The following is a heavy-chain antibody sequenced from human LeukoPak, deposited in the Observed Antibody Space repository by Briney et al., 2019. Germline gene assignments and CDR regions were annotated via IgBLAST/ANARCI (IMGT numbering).Heavy chain of an antibody. CDR1: GFTFSSYD. CDR2: ISGGGGGK. CDR3: AKDLGGKPYYYYVLDV. J-gene: IGHJ6*02. Sequence: GGSLRLSCAAYGFTFSSYDMSWVRQAPGKGLEWVGDISGGGGGKFYADSVNGRFPSSRDNADITLYLQMNSLSAEHTAVYYCAKDLGGKPYYYYVLDVWGQGTTVTVSS. V-gene: IGHV3-23*01.